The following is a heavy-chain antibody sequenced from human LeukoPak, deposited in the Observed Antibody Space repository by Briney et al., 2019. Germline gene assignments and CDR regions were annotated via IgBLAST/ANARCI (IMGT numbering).Heavy chain of an antibody. Sequence: SETLSLTCTVSGASISSGSYYWGWIRQPPGKVLEWIGNVYYSGRTYHNPSLKSRVTISVDTSKNQFSLNLSSVTAADTAVYYCARHFSPPRALYWYFDLWGRGTLVTVSS. V-gene: IGHV4-39*01. J-gene: IGHJ2*01. CDR3: ARHFSPPRALYWYFDL. D-gene: IGHD3-3*02. CDR1: GASISSGSYY. CDR2: VYYSGRT.